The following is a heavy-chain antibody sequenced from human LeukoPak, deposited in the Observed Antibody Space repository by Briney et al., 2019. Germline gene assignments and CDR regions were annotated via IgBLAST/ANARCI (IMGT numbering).Heavy chain of an antibody. Sequence: PGGSLRLSCAASGFTFSSYSMNWVRQAPGKGLEWVSSISSSSSYIYYADSVKGRFTISRDNAKNSLYLQMNSLRAEDTAVYYCAREKGIAAAYDYYYYGMDVWGQGTTVTVSS. CDR2: ISSSSSYI. V-gene: IGHV3-21*01. CDR1: GFTFSSYS. J-gene: IGHJ6*02. D-gene: IGHD6-13*01. CDR3: AREKGIAAAYDYYYYGMDV.